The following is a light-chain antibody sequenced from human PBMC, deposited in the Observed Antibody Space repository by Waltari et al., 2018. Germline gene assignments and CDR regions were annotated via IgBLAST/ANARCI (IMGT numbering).Light chain of an antibody. J-gene: IGLJ2*01. CDR3: CSYTSISTVV. CDR1: SRDIGGYNY. V-gene: IGLV2-14*03. Sequence: QSALTQPASVSGSPGQPLTISCTGSSRDIGGYNYVSWYQQYPGKAPKVLIYVVYNRPSGVSDRFSGSKLDNTASLTISGLRAEDEAAYFCCSYTSISTVVFGGGTKVTVL. CDR2: VVY.